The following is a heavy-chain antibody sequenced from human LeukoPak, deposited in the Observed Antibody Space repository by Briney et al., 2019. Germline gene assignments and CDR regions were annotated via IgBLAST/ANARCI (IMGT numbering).Heavy chain of an antibody. CDR1: GGSISSSSYY. D-gene: IGHD6-13*01. CDR2: IYYSGST. J-gene: IGHJ4*02. V-gene: IGHV4-39*07. Sequence: SETLSLTCTVSGGSISSSSYYWGWIRQPPGKGLEWIGSIYYSGSTYYNPSLKSRVTISVDTSKNQFSLKLSSVTAADTAVYNCARTQQLAPDFDYWGQGTLVTVSS. CDR3: ARTQQLAPDFDY.